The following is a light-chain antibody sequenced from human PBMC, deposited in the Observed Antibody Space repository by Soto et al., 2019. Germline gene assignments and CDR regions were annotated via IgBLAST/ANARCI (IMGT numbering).Light chain of an antibody. Sequence: QSALTLPASVSGSPGQSITISCTGTISDIGSYNYVSWYQQYPGKAPKLMVYDVSNRPSGVSNRFSGSKSGNTASLTISGLQAEDEADYYCSSFTTSSTLFGGGTKVTVL. CDR2: DVS. V-gene: IGLV2-14*01. CDR3: SSFTTSSTL. CDR1: ISDIGSYNY. J-gene: IGLJ3*02.